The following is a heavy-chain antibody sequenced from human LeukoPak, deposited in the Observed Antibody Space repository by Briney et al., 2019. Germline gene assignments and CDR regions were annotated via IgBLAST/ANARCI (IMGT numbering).Heavy chain of an antibody. CDR2: MYYSGST. CDR1: GGSISSGDYY. CDR3: ARPYYYDSRIDP. D-gene: IGHD3-22*01. Sequence: SQTLSLTCTVSGGSISSGDYYWSWIRQPPGKGLEWIAYMYYSGSTYYNPSLKSRVTMSADTSKNQLSLKLSSATAADTAVYYCARPYYYDSRIDPWGQGILDTVSS. J-gene: IGHJ5*02. V-gene: IGHV4-30-4*01.